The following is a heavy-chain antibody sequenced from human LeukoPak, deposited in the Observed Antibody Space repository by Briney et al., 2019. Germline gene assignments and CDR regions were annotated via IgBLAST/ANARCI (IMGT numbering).Heavy chain of an antibody. D-gene: IGHD2-2*01. CDR3: DCSSTSSFDY. V-gene: IGHV3-30*02. CDR2: IRYDGSNR. Sequence: TGGSLRLSCAASGFTFSSYGMHWVRQAPGKGLEWVAFIRYDGSNRYYADSVKGRFTISRDNSKNTLYLQMNSLRAEDTAVYYCDCSSTSSFDYWGQGTLVTVSS. J-gene: IGHJ4*02. CDR1: GFTFSSYG.